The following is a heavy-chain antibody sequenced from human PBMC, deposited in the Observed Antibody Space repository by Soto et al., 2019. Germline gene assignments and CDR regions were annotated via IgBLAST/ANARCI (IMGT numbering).Heavy chain of an antibody. CDR1: GFTCSRYA. CDR3: AKGQLDYYDSSGYYLR. CDR2: ISGSGTST. V-gene: IGHV3-23*01. Sequence: GSLRLSCAPAGFTCSRYAMSWVREAPGKGLEWVSAISGSGTSTYYADSVKGRFTISRDNSKNTLYLQMISLRAEDTAVYYCAKGQLDYYDSSGYYLRWGQGTLGTVAS. J-gene: IGHJ4*02. D-gene: IGHD3-22*01.